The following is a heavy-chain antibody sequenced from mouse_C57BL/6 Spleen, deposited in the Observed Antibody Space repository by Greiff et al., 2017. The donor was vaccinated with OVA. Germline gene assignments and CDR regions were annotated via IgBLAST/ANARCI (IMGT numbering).Heavy chain of an antibody. CDR2: IYPGSGNT. J-gene: IGHJ4*01. V-gene: IGHV1-66*01. CDR1: GYSFTSYY. CDR3: ARSGGDDDWYGYAMDY. D-gene: IGHD2-4*01. Sequence: VKLQESGPELVKPGASVKISCTASGYSFTSYYIHWVKQRPGPGLEWIGWIYPGSGNTKYNEKFKGQATLTADPSSSTADMQLSSRTSEDSAVYYCARSGGDDDWYGYAMDYWGQGTSVTVSS.